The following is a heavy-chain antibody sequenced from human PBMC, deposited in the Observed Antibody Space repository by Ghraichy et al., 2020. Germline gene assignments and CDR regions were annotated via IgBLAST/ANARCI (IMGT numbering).Heavy chain of an antibody. J-gene: IGHJ4*02. D-gene: IGHD3-9*01. CDR2: VGGSGGST. Sequence: GGGREWGGAVGGSGGSTDYADSVKGRFTISRDNSKNTRYLQMNSLRAEDTAVYYCAKEPNTYYDILTGFDYWGQGTLVTVSP. V-gene: IGHV3-23*01. CDR3: AKEPNTYYDILTGFDY.